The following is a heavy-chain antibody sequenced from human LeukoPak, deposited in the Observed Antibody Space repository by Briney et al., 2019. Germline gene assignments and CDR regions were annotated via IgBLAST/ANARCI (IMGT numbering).Heavy chain of an antibody. CDR1: GYSFTSYW. D-gene: IGHD4-11*01. J-gene: IGHJ4*02. V-gene: IGHV5-51*01. CDR3: ARTPYNTVTNFDY. Sequence: RGDSLKISCKGSGYSFTSYWIGWVRQMPGKGLEWMGIIYPGDSDTRYSPSFQGQVTISADKSISTAYLQWSSLKASDTAMYYCARTPYNTVTNFDYWGQGTLVTVSS. CDR2: IYPGDSDT.